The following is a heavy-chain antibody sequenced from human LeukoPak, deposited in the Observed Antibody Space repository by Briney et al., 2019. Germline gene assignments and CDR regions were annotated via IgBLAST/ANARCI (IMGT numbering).Heavy chain of an antibody. J-gene: IGHJ5*02. CDR2: INPSGGST. D-gene: IGHD3-22*01. Sequence: ASVKVSCKASGYTFTSYYMHWVRQAPGQGLEWMGIINPSGGSTSYAQKFQGRVTMTRDTSTSTVYMELSSLRSEDTAVYYCARDGANYDRSGYPFGYWFDPWGQGTLVTVSS. CDR3: ARDGANYDRSGYPFGYWFDP. CDR1: GYTFTSYY. V-gene: IGHV1-46*01.